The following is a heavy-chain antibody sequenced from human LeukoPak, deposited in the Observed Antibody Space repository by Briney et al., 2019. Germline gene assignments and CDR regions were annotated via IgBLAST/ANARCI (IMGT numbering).Heavy chain of an antibody. V-gene: IGHV1-2*02. CDR1: GYTFTGYY. D-gene: IGHD3-3*01. Sequence: GASVKVSCKASGYTFTGYYMHWVRQAPGQGLEWMGWINPNSGGTNYAQKFQGRVTMTRDTSISTAYMELSRLRSDDTAVYYCARGGVTWGPYYDLWSGYFTWDYWGQGTLVTVSS. J-gene: IGHJ4*02. CDR3: ARGGVTWGPYYDLWSGYFTWDY. CDR2: INPNSGGT.